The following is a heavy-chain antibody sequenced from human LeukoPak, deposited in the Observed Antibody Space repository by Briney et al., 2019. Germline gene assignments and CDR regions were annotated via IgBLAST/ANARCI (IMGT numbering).Heavy chain of an antibody. CDR1: GFTFNTYG. V-gene: IGHV3-33*01. Sequence: GGSLRLSCAASGFTFNTYGMHWVRQAPGKGLQWVSVIWYDGSNKYYADSVKGRFTISRDNSKNTLYLQMNSLRAEDTAVYYCARADCGGDCYSRPDYWGQGTLVTVSS. J-gene: IGHJ4*02. D-gene: IGHD2-21*02. CDR2: IWYDGSNK. CDR3: ARADCGGDCYSRPDY.